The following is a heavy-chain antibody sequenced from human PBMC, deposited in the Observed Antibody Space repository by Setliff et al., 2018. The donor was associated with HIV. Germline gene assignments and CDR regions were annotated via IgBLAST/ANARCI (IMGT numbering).Heavy chain of an antibody. J-gene: IGHJ6*03. CDR2: FDPEDGET. Sequence: ASVKVSCKVSGYTLTEVSIHWVRQAPGKGLEWMGYFDPEDGETVHAQKFQGRVTMTRDTSISTVYMELSSLRSEDTAVYYCARGADYLGIPSYYYYYMDVWGQGTTVTVS. CDR1: GYTLTEVS. V-gene: IGHV1-24*01. D-gene: IGHD7-27*01. CDR3: ARGADYLGIPSYYYYYMDV.